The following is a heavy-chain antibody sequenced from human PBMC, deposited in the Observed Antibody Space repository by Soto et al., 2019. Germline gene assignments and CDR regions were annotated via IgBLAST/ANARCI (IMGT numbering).Heavy chain of an antibody. V-gene: IGHV4-31*03. CDR2: IYYSGST. D-gene: IGHD4-17*01. Sequence: TLSLTCTVSGGSISSGGYYWSWIRQHPGKGLEWIGYIYYSGSTYYNPSLKSRVTISVDTSKNQFSLKLNSVTAADTAVYYCAREPRDGDLRTIDYWGQGTLVTVS. CDR1: GGSISSGGYY. J-gene: IGHJ4*02. CDR3: AREPRDGDLRTIDY.